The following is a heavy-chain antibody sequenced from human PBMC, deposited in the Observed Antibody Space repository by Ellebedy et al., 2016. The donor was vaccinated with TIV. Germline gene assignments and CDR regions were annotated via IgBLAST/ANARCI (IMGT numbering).Heavy chain of an antibody. CDR3: ARSWGGTGIAAFDY. D-gene: IGHD6-13*01. J-gene: IGHJ4*02. V-gene: IGHV4-4*07. CDR1: GGSISSNH. CDR2: IYTSGST. Sequence: SETLSLTXTVSGGSISSNHWSWIRQPAGKGLVWIGRIYTSGSTNYNPSLKSRVTMSVDTSKNQFSLKLSSVTAADTAVYYCARSWGGTGIAAFDYWGQGTLVTVSS.